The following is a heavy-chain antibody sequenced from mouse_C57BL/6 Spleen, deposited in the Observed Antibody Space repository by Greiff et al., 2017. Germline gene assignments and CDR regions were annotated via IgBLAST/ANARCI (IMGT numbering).Heavy chain of an antibody. CDR2: IDPSDSYT. D-gene: IGHD3-2*02. CDR1: GYTFTSYW. V-gene: IGHV1-59*01. CDR3: ARVSSGYFDY. J-gene: IGHJ2*01. Sequence: QVQLQHPGAELVRPGTSVKLSCKASGYTFTSYWMHWVKQRPGQGLEWIGVIDPSDSYTNYNQKFKGKATLTVDTSSSTAYMQLSSLTSEDSAVYYCARVSSGYFDYWGQGTTLTVSS.